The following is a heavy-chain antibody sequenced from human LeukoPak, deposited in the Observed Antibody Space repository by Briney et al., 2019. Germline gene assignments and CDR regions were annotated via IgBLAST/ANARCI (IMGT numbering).Heavy chain of an antibody. Sequence: GGSLRLSCAASGFTFSGSAMHWVRQASGKGLEWVGRIRSKANSYATAYAASVKGRCTISRDDSKNTAYLQMNSLKTEDTAVYYCTRVPYYYDSSGYSDYYGMDVWGQGTTVTVSS. D-gene: IGHD3-22*01. V-gene: IGHV3-73*01. J-gene: IGHJ6*02. CDR1: GFTFSGSA. CDR3: TRVPYYYDSSGYSDYYGMDV. CDR2: IRSKANSYAT.